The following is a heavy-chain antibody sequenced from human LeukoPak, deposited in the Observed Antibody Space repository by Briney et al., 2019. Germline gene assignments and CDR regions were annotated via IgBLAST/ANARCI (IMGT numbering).Heavy chain of an antibody. J-gene: IGHJ4*02. V-gene: IGHV4-61*02. CDR2: ICTSGST. D-gene: IGHD3-22*01. CDR3: ARSREYYYDSSGYYHTYYYFDY. Sequence: SETLSLTFTVSGGSISCGSYYGRWIRQPAGKGLEWIGRICTSGSTNYNPSLKRRVPISVDTSKNQFFLKLNPVTAADTAVYYCARSREYYYDSSGYYHTYYYFDYWGQGTLVTVSS. CDR1: GGSISCGSYY.